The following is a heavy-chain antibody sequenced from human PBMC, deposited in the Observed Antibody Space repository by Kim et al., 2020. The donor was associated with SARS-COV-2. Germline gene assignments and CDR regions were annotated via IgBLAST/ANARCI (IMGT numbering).Heavy chain of an antibody. Sequence: ASVKVSCKTSGYTFTDSYIHWVRLAPGQGFEWMAIINPKTTNTKYAPKLQGRLTLTTDTSTATVHMDLAGLNSDDTAFHHCSKAQVQGPHDSW. J-gene: IGHJ5*01. V-gene: IGHV1-46*01. CDR2: INPKTTNT. D-gene: IGHD3-10*01. CDR3: SKAQVQGPHDS. CDR1: GYTFTDSY.